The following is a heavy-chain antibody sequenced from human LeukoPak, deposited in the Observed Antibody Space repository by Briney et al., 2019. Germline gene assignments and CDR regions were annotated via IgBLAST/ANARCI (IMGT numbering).Heavy chain of an antibody. CDR1: GVTLSTYA. J-gene: IGHJ4*02. CDR2: ISGSGGST. V-gene: IGHV3-23*01. CDR3: AALAGYYDILTGYQGLDY. D-gene: IGHD3-9*01. Sequence: GGSLRLSCAASGVTLSTYAMSWARQAPGKGLEWVSAISGSGGSTYYADSVKGRFTISRDNSKNTLYLQMNSLRAEDTAVYYCAALAGYYDILTGYQGLDYWGQGTLVTVSS.